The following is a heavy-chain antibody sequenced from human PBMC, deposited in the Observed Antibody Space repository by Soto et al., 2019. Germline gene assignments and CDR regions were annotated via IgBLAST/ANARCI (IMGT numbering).Heavy chain of an antibody. D-gene: IGHD1-26*01. V-gene: IGHV3-48*03. CDR2: ISSSGSTI. J-gene: IGHJ4*02. CDR1: GFTFSSYE. Sequence: PGGSLRLSCAASGFTFSSYEMNWVRQAPGKGLEWVSYISSSGSTIYYADSVKGRFTISRDNAKNSLYLQMNSLRAEDTAVYYCARGGRYVPFDYWGQGTLVTVSS. CDR3: ARGGRYVPFDY.